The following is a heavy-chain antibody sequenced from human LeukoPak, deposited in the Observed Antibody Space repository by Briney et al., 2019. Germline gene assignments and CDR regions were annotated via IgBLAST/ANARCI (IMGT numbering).Heavy chain of an antibody. CDR2: INHSGST. J-gene: IGHJ5*01. D-gene: IGHD3-10*01. CDR1: GGSFSGYY. CDR3: ARGLPIISMPRGVKPSVMFDS. V-gene: IGHV4-34*01. Sequence: KTSETLSLTCAAYGGSFSGYYWSWIRQPPGKGLEWIGEINHSGSTNYNPSLKSRLSISIDTSKNHFTLRLSSVTAADTAVYYCARGLPIISMPRGVKPSVMFDSWGQGTLVTVSS.